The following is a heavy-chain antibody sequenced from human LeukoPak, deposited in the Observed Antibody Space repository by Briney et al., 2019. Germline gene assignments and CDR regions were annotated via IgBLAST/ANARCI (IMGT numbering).Heavy chain of an antibody. J-gene: IGHJ4*02. CDR1: GFTFSTYG. D-gene: IGHD6-13*01. CDR3: AKGVSSSSWFFDY. CDR2: ITPDAGRT. Sequence: PGGSLRLSCAASGFTFSTYGMNWVRQAPGKGLEWVSGITPDAGRTYYADSVKGRFTIYRDNSKNTVYLQMNSLRAEDTAVYYCAKGVSSSSWFFDYWGQGTLVTVSS. V-gene: IGHV3-23*01.